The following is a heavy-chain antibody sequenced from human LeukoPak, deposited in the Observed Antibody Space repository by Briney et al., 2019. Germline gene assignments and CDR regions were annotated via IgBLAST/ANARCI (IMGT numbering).Heavy chain of an antibody. J-gene: IGHJ6*03. V-gene: IGHV4-34*01. D-gene: IGHD3-3*01. CDR1: GGSFSGYY. CDR3: ARGAAPFGVWRLYYYMDV. Sequence: SETLSLTCAVYGGSFSGYYWSWIRQPPGKGLEWSGEINHSGSTNYNPSLKSRVTISVDTSKNQFSLKLSSVTAADTAVYYCARGAAPFGVWRLYYYMDVWGKGTTVTVSS. CDR2: INHSGST.